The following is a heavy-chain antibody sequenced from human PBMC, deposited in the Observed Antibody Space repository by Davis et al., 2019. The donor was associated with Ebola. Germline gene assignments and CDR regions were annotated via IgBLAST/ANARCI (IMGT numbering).Heavy chain of an antibody. CDR2: IYYSGST. Sequence: SETLSLTCTVSGGSISSSSYYWGWIRQPPGKGLEWIGSIYYSGSTYYNPSLKSRVTISVDTSKNQFSLKLSSVTAADTAVYYCARPKHSYDSSGYYPYWGQGTLVTVSS. J-gene: IGHJ4*02. CDR3: ARPKHSYDSSGYYPY. CDR1: GGSISSSSYY. V-gene: IGHV4-39*07. D-gene: IGHD3-22*01.